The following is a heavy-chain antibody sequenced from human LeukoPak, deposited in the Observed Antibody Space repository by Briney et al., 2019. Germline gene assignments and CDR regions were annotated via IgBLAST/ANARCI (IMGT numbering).Heavy chain of an antibody. D-gene: IGHD1-26*01. Sequence: ASVKVSCKASGYTFTSYYMHWVRQAPGQGLEWMGWINPNSGGTNYAQKFQGRVTMTRDTSISTAYMELSRLRSDDTVVYYCARDSGSYYDWFDPWGQGTLVTVSS. CDR2: INPNSGGT. V-gene: IGHV1-2*02. CDR1: GYTFTSYY. CDR3: ARDSGSYYDWFDP. J-gene: IGHJ5*02.